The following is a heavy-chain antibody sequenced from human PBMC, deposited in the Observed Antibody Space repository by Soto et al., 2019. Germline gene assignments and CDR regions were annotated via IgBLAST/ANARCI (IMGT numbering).Heavy chain of an antibody. CDR3: ARHYYYDNGGYPTLFDY. CDR1: GGAISSGDYY. CDR2: IHYSGSI. D-gene: IGHD3-22*01. Sequence: SETLSLTCTVSGGAISSGDYYWSWIRQHPGKGLEWIGYIHYSGSIAYSPSLKSRVTIPVDTSKNQFSLKLSSVTAADTAVYYCARHYYYDNGGYPTLFDYWSQGTLVPVSS. V-gene: IGHV4-31*03. J-gene: IGHJ4*02.